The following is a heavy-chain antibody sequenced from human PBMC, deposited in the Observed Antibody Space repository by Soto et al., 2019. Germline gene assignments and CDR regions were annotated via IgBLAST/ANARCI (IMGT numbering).Heavy chain of an antibody. CDR2: INPSGGST. J-gene: IGHJ3*02. CDR1: GGTFSSYT. D-gene: IGHD5-12*01. Sequence: GASVKVSCKASGGTFSSYTISWVRQAPGQGLEWMGIINPSGGSTSYAQKFQGRVTMTRGTSTSTVYMELSSLRSEDTAVYYCARVEMATIKGNAFDIWGQGTMVTVSS. CDR3: ARVEMATIKGNAFDI. V-gene: IGHV1-46*01.